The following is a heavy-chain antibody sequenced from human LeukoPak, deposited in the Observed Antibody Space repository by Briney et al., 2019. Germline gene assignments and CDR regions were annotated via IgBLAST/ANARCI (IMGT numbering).Heavy chain of an antibody. V-gene: IGHV3-7*01. CDR1: GFTFSSYW. Sequence: TGGSQRLSCAASGFTFSSYWMSWVRQAPGKGLEWVANIKQDGSEKYYVDSVKGRFTISRDNAKNSLYLQMNSLRAEDTAVYYCARPKTNNYYWDYFDYWGQGTLVTVSS. CDR3: ARPKTNNYYWDYFDY. CDR2: IKQDGSEK. D-gene: IGHD1-26*01. J-gene: IGHJ4*02.